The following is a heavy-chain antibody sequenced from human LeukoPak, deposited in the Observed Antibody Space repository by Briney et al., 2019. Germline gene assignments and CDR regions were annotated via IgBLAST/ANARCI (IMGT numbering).Heavy chain of an antibody. D-gene: IGHD3/OR15-3a*01. CDR1: GFTFSSYS. J-gene: IGHJ4*02. CDR2: ISGATNNT. V-gene: IGHV3-21*01. CDR3: ASYYEFWNDGLDY. Sequence: NPGGSLRLSCAASGFTFSSYSMNWVRQAPGKGLEWISFISGATNNTYYVDSVKGRFTVSRDNAKNSLYLQMNSLRVEDTAVHYCASYYEFWNDGLDYWGRGTLVTVSS.